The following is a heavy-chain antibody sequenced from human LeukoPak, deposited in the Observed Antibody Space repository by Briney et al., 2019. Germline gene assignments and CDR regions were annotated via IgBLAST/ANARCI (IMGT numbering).Heavy chain of an antibody. CDR1: GGSISSNNYF. Sequence: SETLSLTCTVSGGSISSNNYFWGWIRQPPGKGLEWIGAISDSGSTYYNPSLKSRVTISVDTSKNQFSLKLSSVTAADTAVYYCARLVGSAWHEDCWGQGTLVTVSS. V-gene: IGHV4-39*01. J-gene: IGHJ4*02. CDR3: ARLVGSAWHEDC. D-gene: IGHD6-19*01. CDR2: ISDSGST.